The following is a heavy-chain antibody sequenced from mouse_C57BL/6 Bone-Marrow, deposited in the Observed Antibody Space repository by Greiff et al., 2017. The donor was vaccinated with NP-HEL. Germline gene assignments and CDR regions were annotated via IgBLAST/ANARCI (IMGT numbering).Heavy chain of an antibody. CDR2: INPNYGTT. D-gene: IGHD2-2*01. J-gene: IGHJ2*01. CDR1: GYSFTDYN. V-gene: IGHV1-39*01. Sequence: EVKLMESGPELVKPGASVKISCKASGYSFTDYNMNWVKQSNGKSLEWIGVINPNYGTTSYNQKFKGKATLTVDQSSSTAYMQLNSLTSEDSAVYYCAREGGYGYDGVYFDYWGQGTTLTVSS. CDR3: AREGGYGYDGVYFDY.